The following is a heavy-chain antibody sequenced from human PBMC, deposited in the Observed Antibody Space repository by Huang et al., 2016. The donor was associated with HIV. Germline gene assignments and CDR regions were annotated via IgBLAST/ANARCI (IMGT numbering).Heavy chain of an antibody. Sequence: DVQLVESGGGLVKPGGSLSLSCAASDFTFSGYNMNWVRQAPGKGLEWVACIRYSGSKIYYADSVKGRFTISRDNAKNSVFLQMNSLRAEDTALYYCARAVQSTLRGFDVWGRGTLVTVSS. J-gene: IGHJ3*01. D-gene: IGHD2-2*01. V-gene: IGHV3-21*02. CDR1: DFTFSGYN. CDR3: ARAVQSTLRGFDV. CDR2: IRYSGSKI.